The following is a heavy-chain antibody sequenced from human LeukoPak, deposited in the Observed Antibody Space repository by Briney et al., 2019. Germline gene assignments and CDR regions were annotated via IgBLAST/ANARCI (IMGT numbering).Heavy chain of an antibody. D-gene: IGHD5-18*01. CDR1: GGSISSYH. J-gene: IGHJ4*02. Sequence: SETLSLTCTVSGGSISSYHWSWIRQPPGKGLEWIGYIYYSGSTNYNPSLKSRVTISVDTSKNQFSLKLSSVTAADTAVYYCARAGIQLWFGYWGQGTLVTVSS. CDR2: IYYSGST. V-gene: IGHV4-59*01. CDR3: ARAGIQLWFGY.